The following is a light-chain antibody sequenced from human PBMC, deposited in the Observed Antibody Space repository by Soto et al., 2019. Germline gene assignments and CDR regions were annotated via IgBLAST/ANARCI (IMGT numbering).Light chain of an antibody. V-gene: IGKV1-5*03. CDR2: KTS. Sequence: DLHMTQSPSTLSASVGDRVTITCRASQSISIWLAWYQQKPGKAPNLLIYKTSSLETGVPSRFGGSGSGTEFTLTISSLQPDDFATYYCQHWHDYSWTFGQGTKVEVK. CDR1: QSISIW. CDR3: QHWHDYSWT. J-gene: IGKJ1*01.